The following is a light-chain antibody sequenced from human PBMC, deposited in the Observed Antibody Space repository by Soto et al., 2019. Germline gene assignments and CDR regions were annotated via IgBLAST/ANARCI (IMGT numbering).Light chain of an antibody. Sequence: QSVLTQPPSASGSPGQSITISCTGTSSDVGAYNYVSWYQQHPGKAPKLMIYDVSNRPSGISNRFSGSRSGNTASLTISGLQAEDEADYYCSSYTSRSTVVFGGGTKVTVL. CDR1: SSDVGAYNY. CDR3: SSYTSRSTVV. J-gene: IGLJ2*01. V-gene: IGLV2-14*03. CDR2: DVS.